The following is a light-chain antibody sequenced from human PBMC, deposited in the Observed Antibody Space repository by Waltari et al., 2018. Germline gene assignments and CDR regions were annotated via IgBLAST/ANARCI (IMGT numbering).Light chain of an antibody. J-gene: IGLJ2*01. CDR2: SDD. Sequence: SYELTQPPSVSVSPGQTATITCSGDGLGDKYVWWYQQTPGPSPVAVIDSDDKRPSGIPGRFSGSNSGNTATLTIGGTQTTDEGDYYCQAWDDTTVVFGAGTKVTV. V-gene: IGLV3-1*01. CDR1: GLGDKY. CDR3: QAWDDTTVV.